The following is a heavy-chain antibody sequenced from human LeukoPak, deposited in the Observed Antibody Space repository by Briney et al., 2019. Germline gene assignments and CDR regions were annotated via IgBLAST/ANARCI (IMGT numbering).Heavy chain of an antibody. CDR1: GFTFSSYW. Sequence: QPGGSLRLSCAASGFTFSSYWMHWVRQAPGKGLVWVSRINSDGSSTSYADSVKGRFTISRDNAKNTLYLQMNSLRAEDTAVYYFASPPADCSSTSCYYYYYYMDVWGKGTTVTVSS. D-gene: IGHD2-2*01. CDR3: ASPPADCSSTSCYYYYYYMDV. CDR2: INSDGSST. V-gene: IGHV3-74*01. J-gene: IGHJ6*03.